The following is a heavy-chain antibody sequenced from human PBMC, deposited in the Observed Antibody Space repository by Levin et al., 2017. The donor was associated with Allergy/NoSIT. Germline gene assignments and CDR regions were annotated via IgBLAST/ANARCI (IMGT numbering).Heavy chain of an antibody. CDR3: AKDRGKPYTQMDG. CDR1: GFTFSSYG. V-gene: IGHV3-30*18. J-gene: IGHJ6*02. Sequence: TGGSLRLSCAASGFTFSSYGMHWVRQAPGKGLEWVAVISYDGSNKYYADSVKGRFTISRDNSKNTLYLQMNSLRAEDTAVYYCAKDRGKPYTQMDGWGQGTTVTVSS. CDR2: ISYDGSNK. D-gene: IGHD2-2*02.